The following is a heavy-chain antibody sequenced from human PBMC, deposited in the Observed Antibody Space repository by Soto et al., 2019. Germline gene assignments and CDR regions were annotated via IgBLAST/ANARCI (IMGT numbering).Heavy chain of an antibody. CDR1: GGSISSGGYY. Sequence: QVQLQESGPGLVKPSQTLSLTCTVSGGSISSGGYYWSWIRQHPGKGLEWIGYIYYSGSTYYNPSLRGRVTISVDTSKNQFSLKLSSVTAADTAVYYCARDPGRAGVTTPRWGQGTLVTVSS. CDR2: IYYSGST. V-gene: IGHV4-31*03. D-gene: IGHD4-17*01. J-gene: IGHJ4*02. CDR3: ARDPGRAGVTTPR.